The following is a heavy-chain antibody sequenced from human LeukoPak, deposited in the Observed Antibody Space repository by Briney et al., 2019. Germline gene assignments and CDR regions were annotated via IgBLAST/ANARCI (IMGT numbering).Heavy chain of an antibody. J-gene: IGHJ4*02. V-gene: IGHV3-48*01. CDR1: GFTFSSYS. CDR2: ISSSSSTI. Sequence: QPGGSLRLSCAASGFTFSSYSMNWVRQAPGKGLEWVSYISSSSSTIYYADSVKGRFTISRDNAKNSLYLQMNSLRAEDTAVYYCAKAIVGAPRVAFDYWGQGTLVTVSS. CDR3: AKAIVGAPRVAFDY. D-gene: IGHD1-26*01.